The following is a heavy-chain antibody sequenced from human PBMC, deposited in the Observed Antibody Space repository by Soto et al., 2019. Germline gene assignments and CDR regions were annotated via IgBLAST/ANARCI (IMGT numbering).Heavy chain of an antibody. J-gene: IGHJ5*02. Sequence: SETLSLTCTVSGGSISRYYWSWIRQPPGKGLEWIGYMYNTGSTVYNPSFKSRVTISVDTSKNQFSLKLNSVTAADTAVYYCARAGDYDFWSGYYNDWFDPWGQGTLVTGSS. D-gene: IGHD3-3*01. CDR3: ARAGDYDFWSGYYNDWFDP. V-gene: IGHV4-59*01. CDR1: GGSISRYY. CDR2: MYNTGST.